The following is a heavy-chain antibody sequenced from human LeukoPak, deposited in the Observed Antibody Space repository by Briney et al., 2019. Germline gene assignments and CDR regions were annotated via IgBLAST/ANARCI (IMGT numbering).Heavy chain of an antibody. V-gene: IGHV1-18*01. D-gene: IGHD3-3*01. J-gene: IGHJ1*01. CDR1: GYTFTSYG. Sequence: ASVKVSCKASGYTFTSYGISWVRQAPGQGLEWMGCISAYNGNTNYAQKLQGRVTMTTDTSTSTAYMELRSLRSDDTAVYYCARGPYYDFWSGLTDVAEYFQHWGQGTLVTVSS. CDR2: ISAYNGNT. CDR3: ARGPYYDFWSGLTDVAEYFQH.